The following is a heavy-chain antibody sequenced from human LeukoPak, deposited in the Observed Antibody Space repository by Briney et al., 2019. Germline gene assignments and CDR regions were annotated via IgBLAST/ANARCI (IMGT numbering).Heavy chain of an antibody. D-gene: IGHD3-3*01. CDR1: GFTFSSYE. CDR3: ARGRFWSGYDAFDI. J-gene: IGHJ3*02. V-gene: IGHV3-48*03. CDR2: ISSSGSTI. Sequence: GGSLRLSCAASGFTFSSYEMNWVRQAPGKGLEWVSYISSSGSTIYYADSVKGRFTISRDNAKNTLYLQMNSLRAEDTAVYYCARGRFWSGYDAFDIWGQGTMVTVSS.